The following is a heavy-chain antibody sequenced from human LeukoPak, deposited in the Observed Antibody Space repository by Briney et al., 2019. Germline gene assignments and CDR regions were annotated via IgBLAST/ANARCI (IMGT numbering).Heavy chain of an antibody. CDR3: ASCPVVPAASCFDWFDP. Sequence: AASVKVSCKASGYTFTSYDINWVRQATGQGLEWMGWMNPNSGNTGYAQKFQGRVTMTRDTSISTAYMELSRLRSDDTAVYYCASCPVVPAASCFDWFDPWGQGTLVTVSS. J-gene: IGHJ5*02. CDR1: GYTFTSYD. CDR2: MNPNSGNT. D-gene: IGHD2-2*01. V-gene: IGHV1-8*01.